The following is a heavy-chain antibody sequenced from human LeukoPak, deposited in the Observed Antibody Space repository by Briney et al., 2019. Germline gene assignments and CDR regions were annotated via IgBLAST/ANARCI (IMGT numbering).Heavy chain of an antibody. J-gene: IGHJ6*02. CDR3: ARPNGYDFWSGYYSMDV. Sequence: ASVKVSCKASGYTFTSYGISWVRQAPGQGLEWMGWISAYNGNTNYAQKLQGRVTMTTDTSTSTAYMELRSLRSDDTVVYYCARPNGYDFWSGYYSMDVWGQGTTVTVSS. CDR2: ISAYNGNT. V-gene: IGHV1-18*01. CDR1: GYTFTSYG. D-gene: IGHD3-3*01.